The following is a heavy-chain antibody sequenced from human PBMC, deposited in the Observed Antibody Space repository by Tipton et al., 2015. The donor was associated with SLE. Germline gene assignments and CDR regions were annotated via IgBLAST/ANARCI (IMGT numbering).Heavy chain of an antibody. CDR2: ITSSSSYI. Sequence: QLVQSGGGLVKPGGSLRLSCAASGFTFSTYSMNWVRQAPGKGLEWVSSITSSSSYIYHAESLKGRFTISRDNAKNSLYLQMNSLRVEDTAVYFCAGDDYASGITWGQGTLVTVS. CDR3: AGDDYASGIT. D-gene: IGHD3-10*01. CDR1: GFTFSTYS. V-gene: IGHV3-21*03. J-gene: IGHJ5*02.